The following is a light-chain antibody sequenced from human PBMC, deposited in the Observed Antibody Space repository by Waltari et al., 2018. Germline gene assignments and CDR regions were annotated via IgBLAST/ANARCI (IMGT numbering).Light chain of an antibody. Sequence: QSALTQPRSVSGSPGQSATISCTGTSSDVGGYNHVSWYQQHPGKAPKLMIYDVSKRPSGVPDRFSGSKSGNTASLTISGLQAEDEADYYCCSYAGSYTFLFGGGTKLTVL. CDR2: DVS. V-gene: IGLV2-11*01. CDR3: CSYAGSYTFL. J-gene: IGLJ2*01. CDR1: SSDVGGYNH.